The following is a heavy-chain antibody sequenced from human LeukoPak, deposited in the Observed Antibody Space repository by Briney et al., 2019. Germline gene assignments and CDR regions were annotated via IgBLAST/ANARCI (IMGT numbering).Heavy chain of an antibody. CDR1: GFTFSSYW. CDR3: AKDRAGTERGVFDY. V-gene: IGHV3-7*01. J-gene: IGHJ4*02. Sequence: GGSLRLSCAASGFTFSSYWMSWVRQAPGKGLEWVANIKQDGSEKYYVDSVKGRFTISRDNAKNSLYLQMNSLRAEDTAVYYCAKDRAGTERGVFDYWGQGTLVTVSS. D-gene: IGHD6-19*01. CDR2: IKQDGSEK.